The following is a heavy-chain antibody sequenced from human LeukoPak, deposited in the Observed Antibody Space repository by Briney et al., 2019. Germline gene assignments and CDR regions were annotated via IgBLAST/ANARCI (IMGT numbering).Heavy chain of an antibody. D-gene: IGHD3-9*01. Sequence: GGSLRLSCAASGFTFSSYGMPWVRQAPGKGLEWVAVISYDGSNKYYADSVKGRFTISRDNSKNTLYLQMNSLRAEDTAVYYCAKARCYDILTGYCPFDYWGQGTLVTVSS. J-gene: IGHJ4*02. CDR2: ISYDGSNK. CDR1: GFTFSSYG. CDR3: AKARCYDILTGYCPFDY. V-gene: IGHV3-30*18.